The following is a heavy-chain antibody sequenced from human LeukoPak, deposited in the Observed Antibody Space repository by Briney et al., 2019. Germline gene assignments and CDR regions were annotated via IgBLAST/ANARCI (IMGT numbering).Heavy chain of an antibody. V-gene: IGHV4-39*01. CDR2: IYYTGST. Sequence: PSETLSLTCTVSGGSISSSSYYWGWIRQPPGKGLEWIGSIYYTGSTYYNPSLKSRVTISVDTSKNQFSLKLSSVTAADTAVYYCASASSRAYCSSTSCSTLGWFDPWGQGTLVTVSS. D-gene: IGHD2-2*01. CDR3: ASASSRAYCSSTSCSTLGWFDP. J-gene: IGHJ5*02. CDR1: GGSISSSSYY.